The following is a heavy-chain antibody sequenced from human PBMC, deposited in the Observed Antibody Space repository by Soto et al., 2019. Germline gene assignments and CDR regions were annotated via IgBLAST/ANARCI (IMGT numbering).Heavy chain of an antibody. CDR1: GGSISSYY. CDR3: ARALGFWSGYYTYYYGMYV. CDR2: IYYSGST. Sequence: PSETLSLTCTVAGGSISSYYWSWIRQPPGKGLEWIGYIYYSGSTNYNPSLKSRVTISVDTSKNQFSLKLSSVTAADTAVYYCARALGFWSGYYTYYYGMYVLGQGTTVTVSS. V-gene: IGHV4-59*01. J-gene: IGHJ6*02. D-gene: IGHD3-3*01.